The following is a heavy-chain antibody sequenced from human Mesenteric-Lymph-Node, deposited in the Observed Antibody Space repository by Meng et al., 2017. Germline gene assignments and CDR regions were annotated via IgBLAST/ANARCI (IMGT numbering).Heavy chain of an antibody. CDR2: IKQDGSEK. CDR3: ARALMLEYCGGDCYYYFDY. V-gene: IGHV3-7*01. J-gene: IGHJ4*02. Sequence: GESLKISCAASGFTFSSYWMSWVRQAPGKGLEWVANIKQDGSEKYYVDSVKGRFTISRDNAKNSLYLQMNSLRAEDTAVYYCARALMLEYCGGDCYYYFDYWGQGTLVTVSS. D-gene: IGHD2-21*02. CDR1: GFTFSSYW.